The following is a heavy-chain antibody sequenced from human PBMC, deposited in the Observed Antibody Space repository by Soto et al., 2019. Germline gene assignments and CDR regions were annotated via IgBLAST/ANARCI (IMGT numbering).Heavy chain of an antibody. D-gene: IGHD3-16*01. J-gene: IGHJ4*02. V-gene: IGHV2-5*02. CDR3: ARRTTPRGTELATYDY. CDR2: IHWDDDL. CDR1: GFSLRSNGVG. Sequence: QITLKESGPTLVKPTQTLTLTCNCFGFSLRSNGVGVGWISPPPGKALEWLAVIHWDDDLRDSPSLKSRLTITKDTSKNQVVLTMTNMDPVDTATYYCARRTTPRGTELATYDYWGQGALVTVSS.